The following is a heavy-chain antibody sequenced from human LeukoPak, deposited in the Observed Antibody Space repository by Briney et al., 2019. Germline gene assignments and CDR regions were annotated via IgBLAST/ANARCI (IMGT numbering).Heavy chain of an antibody. D-gene: IGHD3-10*01. CDR1: GFTFSSYE. CDR2: IYYSGST. Sequence: GSLRLSCAASGFTFSSYEMNWVRQAPGKGLEWIGSIYYSGSTYYNPSLKSRVTISVDTSKNQFSLKLSSVTAADTAVYYCARRLLMVRGYENWFDPWGQGTLVTVSS. J-gene: IGHJ5*02. CDR3: ARRLLMVRGYENWFDP. V-gene: IGHV4-39*01.